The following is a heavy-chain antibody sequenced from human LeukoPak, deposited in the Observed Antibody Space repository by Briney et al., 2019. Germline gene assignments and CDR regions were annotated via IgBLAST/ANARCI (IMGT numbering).Heavy chain of an antibody. D-gene: IGHD2-21*02. CDR2: INHSGYT. CDR1: GVSFDDYY. CDR3: TRMTAGHDY. J-gene: IGHJ4*02. Sequence: SETLSLTCAVSGVSFDDYYWSWVRQTRGKGLEWIGEINHSGYTNDSPSLKSRVTLSIDTSRKQFSLNLRSVTVADTGIYYCTRMTAGHDYWGQGTLVTVSS. V-gene: IGHV4-34*01.